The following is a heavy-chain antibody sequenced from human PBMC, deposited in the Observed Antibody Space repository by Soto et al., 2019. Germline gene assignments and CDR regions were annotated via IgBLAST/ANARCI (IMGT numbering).Heavy chain of an antibody. J-gene: IGHJ6*02. V-gene: IGHV5-51*01. D-gene: IGHD2-15*01. CDR3: ARRYCSGGSCYLGMDV. CDR1: GYSFTSYW. Sequence: GESLKISCKGSGYSFTSYWIAWVRQRPGKGLEWMGIIYPGDSDTRYSPSFQGQVTISADKSISTAYLQWSSLKASDTAMYSCARRYCSGGSCYLGMDVWGQGTTVTVSS. CDR2: IYPGDSDT.